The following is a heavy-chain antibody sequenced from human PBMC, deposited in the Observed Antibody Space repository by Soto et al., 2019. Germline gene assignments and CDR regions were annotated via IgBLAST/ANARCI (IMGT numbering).Heavy chain of an antibody. CDR1: GFTFSSYG. J-gene: IGHJ4*02. D-gene: IGHD6-13*01. CDR2: ISYDGSNK. CDR3: AKGGPGIAAAGHSFDY. V-gene: IGHV3-30*18. Sequence: GGSLRLSCAASGFTFSSYGMHWARQAPGKGLEWVAVISYDGSNKYYADSVKGRFTISRDNSKNTLYLQMNSLRAEDTAVYYCAKGGPGIAAAGHSFDYWGQGALVNGSS.